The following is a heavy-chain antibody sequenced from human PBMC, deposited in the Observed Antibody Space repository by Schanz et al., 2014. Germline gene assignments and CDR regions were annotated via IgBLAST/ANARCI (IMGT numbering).Heavy chain of an antibody. CDR1: GFTFGIYA. CDR2: ISGSGTTI. CDR3: ARDLYNWNYSYYYYGMDV. Sequence: EVQLVESGGGLVQPGGSLRLSCTASGFTFGIYAMTWIRQAPGKGLEWVSYISGSGTTIYYADSLKGRFTISRDNAKSSLYLQMNSLRAEDTAVYYCARDLYNWNYSYYYYGMDVWGQGTTVTVSS. J-gene: IGHJ6*02. D-gene: IGHD1-7*01. V-gene: IGHV3-48*04.